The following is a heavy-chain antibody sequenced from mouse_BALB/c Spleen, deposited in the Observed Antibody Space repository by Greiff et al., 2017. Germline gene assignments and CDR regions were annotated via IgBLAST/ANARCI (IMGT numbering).Heavy chain of an antibody. V-gene: IGHV5-17*02. CDR1: GFTFSSFG. CDR3: GRPNYYGSRNYAMDY. D-gene: IGHD1-1*01. Sequence: EVKLMESGGGLVQPGGSRKLSCAASGFTFSSFGMHWVRQAPEKGLEWVAYISSGSSTIYYADTVKGRFTISRDNPKNTLFLQMTSLRSEDTAMYYCGRPNYYGSRNYAMDYWGQGTSVTVSS. CDR2: ISSGSSTI. J-gene: IGHJ4*01.